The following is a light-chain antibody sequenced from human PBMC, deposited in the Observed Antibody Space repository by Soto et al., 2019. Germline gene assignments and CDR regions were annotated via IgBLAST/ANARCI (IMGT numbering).Light chain of an antibody. V-gene: IGLV2-14*01. Sequence: QSVLTQPASVSGSPGQSITISCIGKSSNVGGNKYVSWYQQNPGKAPKLMICDVSNRPSGVSNRFSGSKSGNTASLTISGLQAEDEADYYCSAFTGSTYVFGTGTKVTVL. CDR2: DVS. J-gene: IGLJ1*01. CDR3: SAFTGSTYV. CDR1: SSNVGGNKY.